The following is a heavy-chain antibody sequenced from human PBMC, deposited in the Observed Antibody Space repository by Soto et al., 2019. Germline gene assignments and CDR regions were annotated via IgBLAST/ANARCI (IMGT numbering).Heavy chain of an antibody. J-gene: IGHJ6*02. V-gene: IGHV1-69*13. Sequence: SVKVSCKASGGTFSSYAISWVRQAPGQGLEWMGGIIPIFGTANYAQKFQGRVTITADESTSTAYMELSSLRSEDTAVYYCAREGQLVPVVHSYGMDVWGQGTTITLSS. CDR3: AREGQLVPVVHSYGMDV. D-gene: IGHD6-6*01. CDR1: GGTFSSYA. CDR2: IIPIFGTA.